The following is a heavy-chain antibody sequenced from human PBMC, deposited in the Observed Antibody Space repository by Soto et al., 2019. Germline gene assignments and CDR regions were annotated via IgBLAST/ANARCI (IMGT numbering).Heavy chain of an antibody. D-gene: IGHD3-22*01. CDR3: ARIYDSSGYYCSTCYYYGMDV. V-gene: IGHV3-21*01. J-gene: IGHJ6*02. CDR2: ISSSSYI. CDR1: GFTFSSCS. Sequence: GGSLRLSCAASGFTFSSCSMNWVRQAPGKGLEWVSSISSSSYIYYADSVKGRFTISRDNAKNSLYLQMNSLRAEDTAVYYCARIYDSSGYYCSTCYYYGMDVWGQGTTVTVSS.